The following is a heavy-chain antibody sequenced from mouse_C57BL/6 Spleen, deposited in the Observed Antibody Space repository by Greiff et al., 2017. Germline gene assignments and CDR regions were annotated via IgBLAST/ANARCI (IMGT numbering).Heavy chain of an antibody. Sequence: VHLVESGPGLVAPSQSLSITCTVSGFSLTSYGVHWVRQPPGKGLEWLVVIWSDGSTTYNSALKSRLSISKDNSKSQVFLKMNSLQTDDTAMYYCARHDYDVRYYAMDYWGQGTSVTVSS. CDR2: IWSDGST. V-gene: IGHV2-6-1*01. J-gene: IGHJ4*01. D-gene: IGHD2-4*01. CDR3: ARHDYDVRYYAMDY. CDR1: GFSLTSYG.